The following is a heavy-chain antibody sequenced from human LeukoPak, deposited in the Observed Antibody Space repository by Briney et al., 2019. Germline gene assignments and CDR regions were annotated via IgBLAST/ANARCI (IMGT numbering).Heavy chain of an antibody. D-gene: IGHD6-6*01. J-gene: IGHJ6*02. CDR2: ISWNSGSI. Sequence: GGSLRLSCAASGFTFDDYAMHWVRQAPGKGLEWVSGISWNSGSIGYADSVKGRFTISRDNAKNSLYLQMNSLRAEDTALYYCATYSSSSGHYYYGMDVWGQGTTLTVSS. CDR3: ATYSSSSGHYYYGMDV. V-gene: IGHV3-9*01. CDR1: GFTFDDYA.